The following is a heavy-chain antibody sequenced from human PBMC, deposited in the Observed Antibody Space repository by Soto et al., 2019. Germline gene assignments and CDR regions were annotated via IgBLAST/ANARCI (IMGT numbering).Heavy chain of an antibody. V-gene: IGHV3-66*01. J-gene: IGHJ6*02. CDR1: GFTVSSNY. Sequence: EVQLVESGGGLVQPGGSLRLSCVASGFTVSSNYMSWVRQAPGKGLEWVSVIYSVGSTYYADSVKGRVTISRDNSKNTLHLQMNSLRAEDTAVYYCARTYYYDRSGYPYGMDVWGQGTTVTVSS. CDR2: IYSVGST. D-gene: IGHD3-22*01. CDR3: ARTYYYDRSGYPYGMDV.